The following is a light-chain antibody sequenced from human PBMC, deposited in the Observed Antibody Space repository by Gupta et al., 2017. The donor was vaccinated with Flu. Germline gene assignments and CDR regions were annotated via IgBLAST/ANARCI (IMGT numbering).Light chain of an antibody. V-gene: IGKV2-30*01. CDR2: KGS. J-gene: IGKJ4*01. CDR1: QSLVYSDGNTY. CDR3: KQSKPFIT. Sequence: DFVMTQSPLSLPVTLGQPASISCRSSQSLVYSDGNTYLNWFQQRPGQSPRRIIYKGSNRDSGDTDRFGGGGECNDFTHKSSGGEDEDGGVYYAKQSKPFITFGGGTKVDIK.